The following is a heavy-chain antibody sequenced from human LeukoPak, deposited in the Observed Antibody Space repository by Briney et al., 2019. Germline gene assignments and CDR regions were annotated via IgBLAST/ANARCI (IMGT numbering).Heavy chain of an antibody. Sequence: PSETLSLTCAVYGESFNTYYWTWIRQPPGKGLEWIGDVNHSGSTHYNPSLKSRVIISVDTSKNQFSLKLSSVTAADTAVYYCARLDRIRWPNLTGYFDYWGQGTLVTVSS. V-gene: IGHV4-34*01. D-gene: IGHD5-24*01. CDR2: VNHSGST. J-gene: IGHJ4*02. CDR1: GESFNTYY. CDR3: ARLDRIRWPNLTGYFDY.